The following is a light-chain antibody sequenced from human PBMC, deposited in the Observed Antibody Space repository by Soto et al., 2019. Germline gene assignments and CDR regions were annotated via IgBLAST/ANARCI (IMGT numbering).Light chain of an antibody. J-gene: IGKJ5*01. CDR1: QTISRW. Sequence: EIQLCQTHYTLSASVGDAVTFTCRASQTISRWLAWYQQKPGRAPKLLIYDASTLESGVPSRFSGSGSETEFTLTISRLQPDDFATYFCHSRAFGQGTRLEIK. CDR2: DAS. CDR3: HSRA. V-gene: IGKV1-5*01.